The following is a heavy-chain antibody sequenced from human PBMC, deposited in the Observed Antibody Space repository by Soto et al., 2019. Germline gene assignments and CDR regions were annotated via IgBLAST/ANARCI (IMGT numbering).Heavy chain of an antibody. J-gene: IGHJ4*02. CDR2: VYPGDSDT. Sequence: PGESLKISCKGSGYSFTSYWIGWVRQMPGKGLEWMGIVYPGDSDTRYSPSFQGQVTISAAKSISTAYLQWSSLKASDTAMYYCARHSSGWSSEFDYWGQGTLVTVSS. V-gene: IGHV5-51*01. CDR3: ARHSSGWSSEFDY. D-gene: IGHD6-19*01. CDR1: GYSFTSYW.